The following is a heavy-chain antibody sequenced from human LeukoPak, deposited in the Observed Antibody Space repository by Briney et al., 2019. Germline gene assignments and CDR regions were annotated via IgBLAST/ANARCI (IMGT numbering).Heavy chain of an antibody. Sequence: GGSLRLSCAASGFTFSSYTMHWVRQAPGKGLEWVAVISYDGSNKYYADSVKGRFTISRDNSKNTLYLQMNSLRAEDTAVYYCAELGITMIGGVWGKGTTVTISS. CDR1: GFTFSSYT. J-gene: IGHJ6*04. CDR2: ISYDGSNK. V-gene: IGHV3-30*04. D-gene: IGHD3-10*02. CDR3: AELGITMIGGV.